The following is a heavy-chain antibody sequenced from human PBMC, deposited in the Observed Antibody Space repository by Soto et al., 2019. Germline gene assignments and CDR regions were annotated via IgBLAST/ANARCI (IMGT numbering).Heavy chain of an antibody. CDR2: YYYGGST. CDR3: AGFRGSDTYLAFQADF. D-gene: IGHD3-10*01. V-gene: IGHV4-39*01. CDR1: RASVTSGLYY. Sequence: ESLSLTCAVSRASVTSGLYYWGWIRQPPGKGLEWIGNYYYGGSTYYNPSLKSRVSMSLDASTNQFSLKLTSVTAADTAVYYCAGFRGSDTYLAFQADFWGQGTLVTVSS. J-gene: IGHJ4*02.